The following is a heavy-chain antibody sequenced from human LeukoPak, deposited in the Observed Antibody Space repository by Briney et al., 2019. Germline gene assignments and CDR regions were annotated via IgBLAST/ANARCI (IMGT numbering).Heavy chain of an antibody. J-gene: IGHJ1*01. V-gene: IGHV3-23*01. Sequence: GGSLRLSCAASGFTFSSYAMSWVRQAPGKGLEWVSGISDSGGSTSYADSVKGRFIVSRDNSKNTLHLQMSSLRAGDTAVYYCAKAAARDYFEHWGQGTLVTVSS. CDR2: ISDSGGST. CDR1: GFTFSSYA. CDR3: AKAAARDYFEH. D-gene: IGHD2-15*01.